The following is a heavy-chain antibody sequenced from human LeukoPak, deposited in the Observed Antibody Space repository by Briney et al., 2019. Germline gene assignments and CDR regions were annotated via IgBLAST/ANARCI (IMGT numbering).Heavy chain of an antibody. CDR2: TSYDGSDK. CDR1: GFPSSSYS. Sequence: GGSLRLSCAASGFPSSSYSMHWVRQAPGKGLEWVALTSYDGSDKYYADSVKGRFTISRDNSKNTLYLQMNSLRAEDTAVYYCAKVLEAYYDILTGYSGYFDYWGQGTLVTVSS. D-gene: IGHD3-9*01. J-gene: IGHJ4*02. V-gene: IGHV3-30-3*01. CDR3: AKVLEAYYDILTGYSGYFDY.